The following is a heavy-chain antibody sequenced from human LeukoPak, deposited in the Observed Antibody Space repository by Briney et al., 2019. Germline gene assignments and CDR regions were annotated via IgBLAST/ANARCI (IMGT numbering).Heavy chain of an antibody. CDR2: IYDSGST. J-gene: IGHJ6*03. CDR1: GASISSSY. D-gene: IGHD4-23*01. CDR3: ARDRGGNSAYMDV. V-gene: IGHV4-59*01. Sequence: SETLSLTCTVSGASISSSYWSWIRQPPGKGLEWIGYIYDSGSTNYNPSLKSRVTISIDTSKNQFSLKLSSMTAADTAVYYCARDRGGNSAYMDVWGKGTTVTVSS.